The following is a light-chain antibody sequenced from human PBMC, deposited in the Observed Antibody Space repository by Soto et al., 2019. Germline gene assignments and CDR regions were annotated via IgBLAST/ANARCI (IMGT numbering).Light chain of an antibody. CDR1: ESISNN. Sequence: DIQMTQSPSSLSASVGDRVTITCRASESISNNLNWYQHKPGKAPKVLIYAAFSLQSGVPSRFSGSGSETDFILTITSLQAEDFATYYCQQSYSSLGFTFGPGTKVDL. CDR2: AAF. V-gene: IGKV1-39*01. CDR3: QQSYSSLGFT. J-gene: IGKJ3*01.